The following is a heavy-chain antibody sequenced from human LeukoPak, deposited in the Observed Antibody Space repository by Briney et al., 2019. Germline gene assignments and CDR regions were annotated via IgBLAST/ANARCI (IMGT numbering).Heavy chain of an antibody. CDR2: IYSDGSGGST. CDR1: GFTVSINY. Sequence: QPGGSLRLSCAASGFTVSINYMSWVRQAPGRGLEWVSVIYSDGSGGSTFYADSVKGRFTISRDNAKNSLYLQMNSLRAEDTAVYYCAKYRHSYGYGVVTYWGQGTLVTVSS. D-gene: IGHD5-18*01. CDR3: AKYRHSYGYGVVTY. J-gene: IGHJ4*02. V-gene: IGHV3-53*01.